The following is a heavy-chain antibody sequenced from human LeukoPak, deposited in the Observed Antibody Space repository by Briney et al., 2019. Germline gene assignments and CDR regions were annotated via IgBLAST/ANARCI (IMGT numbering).Heavy chain of an antibody. V-gene: IGHV3-74*01. CDR1: GFTFSSYW. Sequence: GGSLRLSCAAPGFTFSSYWMHWVRQAPGKGLVWVSRINTDASNTIYADSVKGRFTISRDNAKNTLYLQMNSLRAEDTAVYYCARDQSIAGPTTADYWGQGTLVTVSS. D-gene: IGHD1-26*01. CDR2: INTDASNT. CDR3: ARDQSIAGPTTADY. J-gene: IGHJ4*02.